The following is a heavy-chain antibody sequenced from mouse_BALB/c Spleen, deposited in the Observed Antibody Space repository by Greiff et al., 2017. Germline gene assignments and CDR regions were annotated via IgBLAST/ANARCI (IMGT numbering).Heavy chain of an antibody. CDR3: ARDRDRYDDYAMDY. J-gene: IGHJ4*01. CDR1: GFTFSDYY. CDR2: ISDGGSYT. D-gene: IGHD2-14*01. V-gene: IGHV5-4*02. Sequence: EVQLVESGGGLVKPGGSLKLSCAASGFTFSDYYMYWVRQTPEKRLEWVATISDGGSYTYYPDSVKGRFTISRDNAKNNLYLQMSSLKSEDTAMYYCARDRDRYDDYAMDYWGQGTSVTVSS.